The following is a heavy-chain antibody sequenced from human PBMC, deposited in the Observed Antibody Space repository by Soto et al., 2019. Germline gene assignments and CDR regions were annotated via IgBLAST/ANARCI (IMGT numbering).Heavy chain of an antibody. V-gene: IGHV3-30-3*01. J-gene: IGHJ4*02. CDR2: ISXDGSNK. CDR1: GFTFSSYA. Sequence: SCAASGFTFSSYAMHWVRQAPGKGLEWVAVISXDGSNKYYADXVKGRFTISRDNSKNTLYLQMNSLRAEDTAVYYCARDGVVTAIRGNYFDYWGQGTLVTVSS. CDR3: ARDGVVTAIRGNYFDY. D-gene: IGHD2-21*02.